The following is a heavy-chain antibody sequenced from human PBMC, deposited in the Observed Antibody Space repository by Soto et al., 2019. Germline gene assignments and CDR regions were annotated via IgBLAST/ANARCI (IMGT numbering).Heavy chain of an antibody. V-gene: IGHV4-59*01. CDR1: GGSMRTYY. CDR2: IYYSGST. CDR3: ARGRYSGSYLNCFDP. Sequence: QVQLQESGPGLVKPSETLSLTCTVSGGSMRTYYWSWIWQPPGKGLEWIGYIYYSGSTSYNPSLKSRVTISVDTSKNQLSLKLSSVTAADTAMYYCARGRYSGSYLNCFDPWGQGTLVTVSS. D-gene: IGHD1-26*01. J-gene: IGHJ5*02.